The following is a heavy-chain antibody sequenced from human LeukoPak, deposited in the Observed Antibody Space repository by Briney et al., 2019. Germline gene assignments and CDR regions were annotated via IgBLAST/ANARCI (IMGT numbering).Heavy chain of an antibody. J-gene: IGHJ4*02. V-gene: IGHV4-34*01. CDR1: GGSFSGYY. Sequence: SETLSLTCAIYGGSFSGYYWSWIRQPPGKGLEWIGEINHSGSTNYNPSLKSRVTISVDTSKNQFSLKLSSVTAADTAVYYCAREFSSSWYVEFDYWGQGTLVTVSS. D-gene: IGHD6-13*01. CDR2: INHSGST. CDR3: AREFSSSWYVEFDY.